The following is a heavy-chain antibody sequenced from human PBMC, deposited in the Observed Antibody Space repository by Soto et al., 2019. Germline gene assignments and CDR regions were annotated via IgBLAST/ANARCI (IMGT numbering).Heavy chain of an antibody. CDR1: GGTFSSYA. D-gene: IGHD6-13*01. J-gene: IGHJ6*02. CDR3: ARDRRGFSSSQTEYYYYYYGMDV. Sequence: GCLGKVSCKASGGTFSSYAISWVRQAPGQGLEWMGGIIPIFGTANYAQKFQGRVTITADESTSTAYMELSSLRSEDTAVYYCARDRRGFSSSQTEYYYYYYGMDVWGQGTTVTVSS. CDR2: IIPIFGTA. V-gene: IGHV1-69*01.